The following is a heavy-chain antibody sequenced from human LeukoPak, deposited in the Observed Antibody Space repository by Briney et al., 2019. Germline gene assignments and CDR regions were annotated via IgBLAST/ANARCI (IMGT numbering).Heavy chain of an antibody. CDR3: ARGGVGSGAYFDY. D-gene: IGHD3-10*01. J-gene: IGHJ4*02. Sequence: PGGSLRLSCAASGFFFSSYTMNWVRQAPGKGLEWVSAISTYSSHIYYADSLEGRSTISRDNAKNSLYLQLNSLRAEDTAVFYCARGGVGSGAYFDYWGQGTLVTVSS. CDR1: GFFFSSYT. V-gene: IGHV3-21*01. CDR2: ISTYSSHI.